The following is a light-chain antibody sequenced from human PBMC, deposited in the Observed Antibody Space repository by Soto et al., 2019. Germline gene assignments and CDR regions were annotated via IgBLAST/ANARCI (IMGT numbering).Light chain of an antibody. CDR2: RDS. J-gene: IGLJ2*01. CDR3: QVWDSSTGV. Sequence: SYELTQPLSVSVALGQTASLTCGGNNIGSKNVHWYQQKPGQAPVLVIYRDSNRPSGIPERFSGSNSGNTATLTISRAQAGDEADYYCQVWDSSTGVFGGGTQLTVL. V-gene: IGLV3-9*01. CDR1: NIGSKN.